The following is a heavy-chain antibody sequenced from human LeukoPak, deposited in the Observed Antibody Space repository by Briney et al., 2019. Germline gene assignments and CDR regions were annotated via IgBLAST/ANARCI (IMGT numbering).Heavy chain of an antibody. CDR3: AKGLAYYYDSSGVYGMDV. D-gene: IGHD3-22*01. CDR2: IKQDGSEK. V-gene: IGHV3-7*03. CDR1: GFTFSSYW. J-gene: IGHJ6*02. Sequence: TGGSLRLSCAASGFTFSSYWMSWVRQAPGKGLEWVANIKQDGSEKYYVDSVKGRFTISRDNAKNSLYLQMNSLRAEDTAVYYCAKGLAYYYDSSGVYGMDVWGQGTTVTVSS.